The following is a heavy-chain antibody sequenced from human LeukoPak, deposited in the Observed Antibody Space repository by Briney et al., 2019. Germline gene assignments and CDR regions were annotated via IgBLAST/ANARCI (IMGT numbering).Heavy chain of an antibody. CDR3: ARSGFGDAFDI. D-gene: IGHD3-10*01. CDR2: INANSGVT. Sequence: ASVKVSCKASGYTFTGYYIHWVRQAPGQGLEWMGWINANSGVTKDAQRFQGRVTMTRDTSISTAYMELSRLRSDDTAVYYCARSGFGDAFDIWGQGTMVTVSS. V-gene: IGHV1-2*02. J-gene: IGHJ3*02. CDR1: GYTFTGYY.